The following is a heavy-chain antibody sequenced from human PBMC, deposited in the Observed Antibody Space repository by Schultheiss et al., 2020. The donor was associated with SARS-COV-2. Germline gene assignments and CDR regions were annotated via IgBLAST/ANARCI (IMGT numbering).Heavy chain of an antibody. J-gene: IGHJ5*02. CDR1: GGSISSYY. V-gene: IGHV4-4*07. CDR3: ARDIFLAAAELELYNAWFDP. D-gene: IGHD1-7*01. Sequence: GSLRLSCTVSGGSISSYYWSWIRQPAGKGLEWIGRIYTSGSTNYNPSLKSRVTMSVDTSKNQFSLKLSSVTAADTAVYYCARDIFLAAAELELYNAWFDPWGQGTLVTVSS. CDR2: IYTSGST.